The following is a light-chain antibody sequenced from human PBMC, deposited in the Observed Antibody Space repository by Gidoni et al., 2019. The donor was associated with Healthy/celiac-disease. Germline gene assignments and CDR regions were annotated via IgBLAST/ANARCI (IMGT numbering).Light chain of an antibody. CDR1: QSVNSN. CDR3: QQYNNWPRT. Sequence: EVVMTQSPGTLSVSPGDTATLSCRASQSVNSNLAWYQQKPGQAPRLLIYVASTRATGIPARFSGSGSGTEFTLTISSLQSEDFAVYYCQQYNNWPRTFGQGTKVEIK. V-gene: IGKV3-15*01. J-gene: IGKJ1*01. CDR2: VAS.